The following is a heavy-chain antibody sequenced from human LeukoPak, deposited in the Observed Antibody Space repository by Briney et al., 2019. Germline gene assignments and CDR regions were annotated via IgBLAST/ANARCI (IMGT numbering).Heavy chain of an antibody. CDR2: INYSGST. CDR3: ARALYYGSGSLYYYYYYGMDV. J-gene: IGHJ6*02. D-gene: IGHD3-10*01. Sequence: PSETLSLTCTVSGGSISSYYWSWIRQPPGKGLEWIGYINYSGSTKYNPSLKSRVTISVDTSKNQFSLKLSSVTAADTAVYYCARALYYGSGSLYYYYYYGMDVWGQGTTVTVSS. V-gene: IGHV4-59*01. CDR1: GGSISSYY.